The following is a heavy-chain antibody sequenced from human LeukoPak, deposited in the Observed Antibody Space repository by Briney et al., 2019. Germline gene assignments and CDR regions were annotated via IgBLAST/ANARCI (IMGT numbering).Heavy chain of an antibody. CDR1: GYTFTGYY. V-gene: IGHV1-24*01. Sequence: GASVKVSCKASGYTFTGYYMHWVRQAPGKGLEWMGGFDPEDGETIYAQKFQGRVTMTEDTSTDTAYMELGSLRSEDTAVYYCATGRTRYCSSTSCYTRWFDPWGQGTLVTVSS. D-gene: IGHD2-2*02. CDR3: ATGRTRYCSSTSCYTRWFDP. J-gene: IGHJ5*02. CDR2: FDPEDGET.